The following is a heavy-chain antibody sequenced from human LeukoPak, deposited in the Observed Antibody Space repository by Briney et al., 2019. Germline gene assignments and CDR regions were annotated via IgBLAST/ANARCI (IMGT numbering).Heavy chain of an antibody. Sequence: AGGSLRLSCAASGFTFSSYAMSWVRQAPGKGLEWVSSISSSSSYIYYADSVKGRFTISRDNAKNSLYLQMNSLRAEDTAVYYCARDHYYDILTGYYRGHNWFDPWGQGTLVTVSS. V-gene: IGHV3-21*01. CDR3: ARDHYYDILTGYYRGHNWFDP. CDR2: ISSSSSYI. J-gene: IGHJ5*02. D-gene: IGHD3-9*01. CDR1: GFTFSSYA.